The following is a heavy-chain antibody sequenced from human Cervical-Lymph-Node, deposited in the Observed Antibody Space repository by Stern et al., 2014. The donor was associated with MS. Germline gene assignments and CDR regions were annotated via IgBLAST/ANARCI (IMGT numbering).Heavy chain of an antibody. CDR2: VSGHNGVT. Sequence: VQLVESGGEVKKPGASVKGSCKTSGYTFTDYGVTWVRLAPGQGLEWMGWVSGHNGVTNDARKFQDRVTISRDTSTSTAYMELRSLRADDTAVYYCARDRANYGVFDYWGQGSLVTVSA. CDR3: ARDRANYGVFDY. D-gene: IGHD4/OR15-4a*01. V-gene: IGHV1-18*01. CDR1: GYTFTDYG. J-gene: IGHJ4*02.